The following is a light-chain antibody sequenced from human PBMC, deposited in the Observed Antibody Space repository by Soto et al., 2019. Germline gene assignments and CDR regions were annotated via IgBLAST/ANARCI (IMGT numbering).Light chain of an antibody. J-gene: IGKJ1*01. CDR1: QSVSSN. CDR3: QQYNNWPPRT. Sequence: EIVMTQSPTTLSVSPGRRPTLSCRASQSVSSNLAWYQQKPGQAPRLVXYGASTRATGIPARFSGSGCGTEFTLTISSLQSEDFAVYYCQQYNNWPPRTFGQGTKVDIK. CDR2: GAS. V-gene: IGKV3-15*01.